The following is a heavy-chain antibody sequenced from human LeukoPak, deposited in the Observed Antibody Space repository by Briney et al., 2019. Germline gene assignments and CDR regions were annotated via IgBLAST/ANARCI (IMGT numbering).Heavy chain of an antibody. V-gene: IGHV3-7*03. CDR2: INPDGSAR. CDR1: ASTFTDSW. CDR3: AKDFGTIVTPHW. Sequence: GGSLRLSCAASASTFTDSWTSWVRQAPGKGLEWVAKINPDGSARQYVDSERGRHSLFRDNARSLVYLRVSSRSAEETAVYVRAKDFGTIVTPHWWGQGTLVTVSS. D-gene: IGHD1-1*01. J-gene: IGHJ4*02.